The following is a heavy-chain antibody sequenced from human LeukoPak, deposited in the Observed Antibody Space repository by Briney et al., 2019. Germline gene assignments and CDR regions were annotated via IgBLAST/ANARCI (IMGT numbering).Heavy chain of an antibody. CDR3: AGTPIVVVPAAIPGWFDP. CDR1: GGSISSGDYY. CDR2: IYYSRST. J-gene: IGHJ5*02. Sequence: SETLSLTCTVSGGSISSGDYYWSWIRQPPGKGLEWIGYIYYSRSTYYNPSLKSRVTISVDTSKNQFSLKLSSVTAADTAVYYCAGTPIVVVPAAIPGWFDPWGQGTLVTVSS. V-gene: IGHV4-30-4*01. D-gene: IGHD2-2*01.